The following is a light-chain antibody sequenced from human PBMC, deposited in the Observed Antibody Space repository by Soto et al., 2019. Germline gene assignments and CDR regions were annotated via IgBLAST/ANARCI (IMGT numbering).Light chain of an antibody. V-gene: IGKV3D-20*02. Sequence: EIVLTQSPGTLSLSPGESATLSCRASQSISSSYLAWYQQKPGQPPRLLLYRTFSRATGIPARFSGSGSGTDFTLTISSLEPEDFAVYYCQQRSNWPPLTFGGGTKVDIK. J-gene: IGKJ4*01. CDR3: QQRSNWPPLT. CDR2: RTF. CDR1: QSISSSY.